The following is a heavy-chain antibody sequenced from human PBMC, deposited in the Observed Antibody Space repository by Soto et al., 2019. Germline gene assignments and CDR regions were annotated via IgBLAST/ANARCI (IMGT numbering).Heavy chain of an antibody. D-gene: IGHD3-3*01. CDR2: ISSSSSTI. CDR1: GFTFSSYS. V-gene: IGHV3-48*01. CDR3: ARDRYYDFWSGYYISLQDFDY. J-gene: IGHJ4*02. Sequence: GGSLRLSCAASGFTFSSYSMNWVRQAPGKGLEWVSYISSSSSTIYYADSVKGRFTISRDNAKNSLYLQMNGLRAEDTAVYYCARDRYYDFWSGYYISLQDFDYWGQGTLVTSPQ.